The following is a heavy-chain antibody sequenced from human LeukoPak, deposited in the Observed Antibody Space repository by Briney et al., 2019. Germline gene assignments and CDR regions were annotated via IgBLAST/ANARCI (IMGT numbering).Heavy chain of an antibody. Sequence: PGGSLRLSCTASGFTFGDYAMSWVRQAPGKGLEWVGFIRSKAYGGTTEYAASVKGRFTISRDDSKSIAYLQMNSLKTEDTAVYYCTTYYYDSSGYYEFDYYYMDVWGKGTTVTISS. CDR1: GFTFGDYA. D-gene: IGHD3-22*01. CDR2: IRSKAYGGTT. V-gene: IGHV3-49*04. CDR3: TTYYYDSSGYYEFDYYYMDV. J-gene: IGHJ6*03.